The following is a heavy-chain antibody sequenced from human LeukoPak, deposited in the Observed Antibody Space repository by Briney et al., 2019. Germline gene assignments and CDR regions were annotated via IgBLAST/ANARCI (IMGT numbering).Heavy chain of an antibody. V-gene: IGHV3-21*01. CDR3: ARGAQLLAEFDY. D-gene: IGHD2-2*01. J-gene: IGHJ4*02. CDR1: RFTFSRYS. Sequence: GSLTLSCVASRFTFSRYSMNGVRPAAGKGLEWVSSISSSSSYIYYADSVKGRFTISRDNAKNSLYLQMNSLRAEDTAVYYCARGAQLLAEFDYWGQGTLVTVSS. CDR2: ISSSSSYI.